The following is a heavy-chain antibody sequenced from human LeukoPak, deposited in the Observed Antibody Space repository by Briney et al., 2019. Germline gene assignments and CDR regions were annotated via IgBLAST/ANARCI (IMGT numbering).Heavy chain of an antibody. CDR1: GGSISSYY. J-gene: IGHJ4*02. D-gene: IGHD2-2*01. V-gene: IGHV4-59*01. Sequence: SETLSLTCTVSGGSISSYYWSWIRQPPGKGLEWIGYIYYSGSTNYNPSLKSRVTISVDTSKNQSSLKLSSVTAADTAVYYCARWGPYCSSTSCYEQGGYYFDYWGQGTLVTVSS. CDR2: IYYSGST. CDR3: ARWGPYCSSTSCYEQGGYYFDY.